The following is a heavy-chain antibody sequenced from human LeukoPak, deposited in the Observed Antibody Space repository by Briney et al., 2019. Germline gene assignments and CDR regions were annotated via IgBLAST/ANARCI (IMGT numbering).Heavy chain of an antibody. D-gene: IGHD6-13*01. CDR3: ARDPGIVAAAPYYYYGMDV. V-gene: IGHV1-46*01. CDR2: INPSGGST. CDR1: GYTFTSYY. J-gene: IGHJ6*04. Sequence: ASVKVSCKASGYTFTSYYMHWVRQAPAQGLEWMGIINPSGGSTSYAQKFQGRVTMTRDTSTSTVYMELSSLRSEDTAVYYCARDPGIVAAAPYYYYGMDVWGKGTTVTVSS.